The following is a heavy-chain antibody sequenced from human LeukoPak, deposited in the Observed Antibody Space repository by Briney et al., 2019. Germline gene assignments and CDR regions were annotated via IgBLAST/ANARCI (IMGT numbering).Heavy chain of an antibody. Sequence: PSETLSLTCTVSGGSMSSYYWNWIRQPPGKGLEWIGSIYYSGSTYYNPSLKSRVTISVDTSKNQFSLKLSSVTAADTAVYYCARDGYSSSWYPLTAFDIWGQGTMVTVSS. V-gene: IGHV4-59*12. CDR1: GGSMSSYY. CDR2: IYYSGST. CDR3: ARDGYSSSWYPLTAFDI. J-gene: IGHJ3*02. D-gene: IGHD6-13*01.